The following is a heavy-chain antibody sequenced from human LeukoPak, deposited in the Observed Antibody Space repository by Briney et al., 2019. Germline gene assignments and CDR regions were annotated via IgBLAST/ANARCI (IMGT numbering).Heavy chain of an antibody. CDR2: INPNSGGT. CDR3: ARPSCGGDCHHAFDI. Sequence: ASVKVSCKASGYTFTGYYMHRVRQAPGQGLEWMGWINPNSGGTNYAQKFQGRVTMTRDTSISTAYMELSRLRSDDTAVYYCARPSCGGDCHHAFDIWGQGTMVTVSS. CDR1: GYTFTGYY. V-gene: IGHV1-2*02. J-gene: IGHJ3*02. D-gene: IGHD2-21*02.